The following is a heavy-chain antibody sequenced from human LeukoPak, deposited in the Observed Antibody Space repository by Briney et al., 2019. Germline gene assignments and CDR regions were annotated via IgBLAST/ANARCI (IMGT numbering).Heavy chain of an antibody. CDR3: ARDPRNKGFDP. CDR1: GFTFSGYW. V-gene: IGHV3-74*01. J-gene: IGHJ5*02. Sequence: PGGSLRLSCAASGFTFSGYWMHWARQSPGTGLVWVSCINGDGSDTRYADSVKGRFTISRDNAKNALYLQMNSLRVEDTAVYYCARDPRNKGFDPWGQGTLVTVSS. CDR2: INGDGSDT. D-gene: IGHD1/OR15-1a*01.